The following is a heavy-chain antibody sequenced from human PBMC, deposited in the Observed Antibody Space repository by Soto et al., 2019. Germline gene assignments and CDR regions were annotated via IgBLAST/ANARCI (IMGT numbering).Heavy chain of an antibody. CDR3: ARARSYYYDSPAYYFDY. V-gene: IGHV3-21*01. CDR2: ISTGSTYI. J-gene: IGHJ4*02. D-gene: IGHD3-22*01. Sequence: WGSLRLPGAASGFTFSSSRMNSVRQAPGKGLERVSSISTGSTYIYYAASVKGRFTISRDNAKNSLYLQMNSLRAEDTAVYYCARARSYYYDSPAYYFDYWGKGTLV. CDR1: GFTFSSSR.